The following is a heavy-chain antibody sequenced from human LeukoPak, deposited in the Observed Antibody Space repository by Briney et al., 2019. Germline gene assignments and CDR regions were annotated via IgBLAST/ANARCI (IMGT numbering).Heavy chain of an antibody. CDR1: GFTFSSYA. V-gene: IGHV3-23*01. CDR3: AREGCSSTSCYNNY. Sequence: PGGSLRLSCAASGFTFSSYAMSWVRQAPGKGLEWVSAISGSGGSTYYADAVKGRFTISRDNSKNTLYLQMNSLRAEDTAVYYCAREGCSSTSCYNNYWGQGTLVTVSS. J-gene: IGHJ4*02. D-gene: IGHD2-2*02. CDR2: ISGSGGST.